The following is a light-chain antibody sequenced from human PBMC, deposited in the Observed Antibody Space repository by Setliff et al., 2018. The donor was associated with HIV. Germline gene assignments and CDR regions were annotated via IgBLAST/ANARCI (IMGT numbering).Light chain of an antibody. Sequence: QSVLTQSASVSGSLGQSITISCSGTSSDIGAYNYVSWYQQHPVKAPRLIIYDVSNRPSGVSNRFSGSKSGNTASLTISGLQAEDEADYYCSSYTSRRTPVFGTGTKV. J-gene: IGLJ1*01. CDR2: DVS. CDR1: SSDIGAYNY. V-gene: IGLV2-14*03. CDR3: SSYTSRRTPV.